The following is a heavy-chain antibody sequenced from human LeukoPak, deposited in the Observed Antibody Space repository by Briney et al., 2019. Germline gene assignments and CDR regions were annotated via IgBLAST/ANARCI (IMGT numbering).Heavy chain of an antibody. CDR2: FDPEDGER. CDR1: GYTLADLS. V-gene: IGHV1-24*01. CDR3: ATGPIDMTVDYLHY. J-gene: IGHJ4*02. D-gene: IGHD2-21*02. Sequence: ASVKVSCKISGYTLADLSMHWVRQAPGKGLEWLGSFDPEDGERIYARNFQGRFTMTEDTSADTAYMELYSLRSEDTAVYYCATGPIDMTVDYLHYWGQGTLVTVSS.